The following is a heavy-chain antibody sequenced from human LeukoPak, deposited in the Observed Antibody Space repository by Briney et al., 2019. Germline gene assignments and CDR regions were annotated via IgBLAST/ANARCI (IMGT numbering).Heavy chain of an antibody. CDR3: ARDAQVAAAGFDY. J-gene: IGHJ4*02. CDR2: ISSSGSTI. CDR1: GFTFSSYE. D-gene: IGHD6-13*01. V-gene: IGHV3-48*03. Sequence: PGGSLRLSCAASGFTFSSYEMNWVRQAPGKGLEWVSYISSSGSTIYYADSVKGRFTISRDNAKNSLYLQMNSLRAEDTAVYYCARDAQVAAAGFDYWGQGTLVTVSS.